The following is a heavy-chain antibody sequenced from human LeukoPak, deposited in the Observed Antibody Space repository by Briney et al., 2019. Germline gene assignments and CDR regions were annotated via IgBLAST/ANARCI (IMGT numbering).Heavy chain of an antibody. D-gene: IGHD6-19*01. V-gene: IGHV3-23*01. CDR1: GFTFSNYA. CDR3: ASDACPSGWPCFDY. Sequence: GGSLRLSCAASGFTFSNYAMSWVRQAPGKGLEWVSGISGSGGSTYYADSVKGRFTISRDNSKNTLYLQMNSLRAEDTAVYYCASDACPSGWPCFDYWGQGTLVTVSS. J-gene: IGHJ4*02. CDR2: ISGSGGST.